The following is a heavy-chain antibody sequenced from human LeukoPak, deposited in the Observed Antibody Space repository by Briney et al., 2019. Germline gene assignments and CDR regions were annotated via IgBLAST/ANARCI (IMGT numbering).Heavy chain of an antibody. CDR1: GFTFRRYT. Sequence: GGSLRLSCEASGFTFRRYTIHWVRQAPGKGLEWVANIKQDGSEKYYVDSVKGRFTISRDNAKNSLYLQMSSLRAEDTAVYYCAREVVSYDYVWGSYRTVDYWGQGTLVTVSS. V-gene: IGHV3-7*01. J-gene: IGHJ4*02. D-gene: IGHD3-16*02. CDR2: IKQDGSEK. CDR3: AREVVSYDYVWGSYRTVDY.